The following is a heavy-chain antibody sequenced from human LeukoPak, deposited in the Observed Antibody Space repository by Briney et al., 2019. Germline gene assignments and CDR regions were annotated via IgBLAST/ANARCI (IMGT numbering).Heavy chain of an antibody. V-gene: IGHV4-31*03. CDR2: IYYSGST. CDR1: GGSISSGGYY. J-gene: IGHJ4*02. Sequence: SQTLSLTCTVSGGSISSGGYYWSWIRQHPGKGLGWIGYIYYSGSTYYNPSLKSRVTISVDTSKNQFSLKLSSVTAADTAVYYCARSATWYCSGGSCLDFDYWGQGTLVTVSS. D-gene: IGHD2-15*01. CDR3: ARSATWYCSGGSCLDFDY.